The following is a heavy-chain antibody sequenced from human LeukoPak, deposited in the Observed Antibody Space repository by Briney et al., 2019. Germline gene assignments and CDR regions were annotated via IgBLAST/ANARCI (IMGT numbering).Heavy chain of an antibody. CDR3: ARGSGYSYGYDAFDI. J-gene: IGHJ3*02. V-gene: IGHV1-8*01. Sequence: GASVKVSCKASGYTFTSYGINWVRQATGQGLEWMGWMNPNSGNTGYAQKFQGRVTMTRNTSISTAYMELSSLRSEDTAVYYCARGSGYSYGYDAFDIWGQGTMVTVSS. CDR2: MNPNSGNT. D-gene: IGHD5-18*01. CDR1: GYTFTSYG.